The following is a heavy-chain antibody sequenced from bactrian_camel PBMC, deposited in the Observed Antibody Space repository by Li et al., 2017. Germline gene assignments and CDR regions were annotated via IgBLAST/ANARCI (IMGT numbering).Heavy chain of an antibody. V-gene: IGHV3S1*01. CDR2: IRLGDGRQ. J-gene: IGHJ4*01. Sequence: HVQLVESGGGSVQAGGSLRLSCVISGYTKRRGCMGWFRQAPGKEREAVAAIRLGDGRQWYAEAVKGRFTISRDNAKNTMYLQMNSLRPEDTARYYCAYDPGASRCNDDAWTALTLGIFWGQGTQVTVS. D-gene: IGHD8*01. CDR3: AYDPGASRCNDDAWTALTLGIF. CDR1: GYTKRRGC.